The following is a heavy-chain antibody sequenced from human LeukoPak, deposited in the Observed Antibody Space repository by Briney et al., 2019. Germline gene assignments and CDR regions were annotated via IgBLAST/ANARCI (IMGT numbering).Heavy chain of an antibody. CDR3: AKDYSSWSLDY. CDR2: IYYSGST. Sequence: SETLSLTCTVSGGSISSYYWSWIRQPPGKGLEWIGSIYYSGSTYYNPSLKSRVTISVDTSKNQFSLKLSSVTAADTAVYYCAKDYSSWSLDYWGQGTLVTVSS. V-gene: IGHV4-59*05. J-gene: IGHJ4*02. CDR1: GGSISSYY. D-gene: IGHD6-13*01.